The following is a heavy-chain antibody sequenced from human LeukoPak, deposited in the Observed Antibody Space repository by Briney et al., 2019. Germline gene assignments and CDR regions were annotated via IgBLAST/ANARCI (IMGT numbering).Heavy chain of an antibody. Sequence: SETLSLTCTVSGGSISTYYWSWIRQPPRKGLEWIGYISDSGSTNYNPSLKSRVTISVDTSKNQFSLKLTSVTAADTAVYFCARRTYNWNFFDYWGQGTLVTVSS. CDR1: GGSISTYY. V-gene: IGHV4-59*01. J-gene: IGHJ4*02. D-gene: IGHD1-20*01. CDR3: ARRTYNWNFFDY. CDR2: ISDSGST.